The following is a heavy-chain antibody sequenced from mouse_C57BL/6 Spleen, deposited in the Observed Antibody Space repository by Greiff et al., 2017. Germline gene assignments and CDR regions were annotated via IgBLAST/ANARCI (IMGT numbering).Heavy chain of an antibody. D-gene: IGHD1-1*01. Sequence: EVKLMESGEGLVKPGGSLKLSCAASGFTFSSYAMSWVRQTPEKRLEWVAYISSGGDYIYYADTVKGRFTISRDNARNTLYLQMSSLKSEDTAMYYCTRGITTVEGAWFAYWGQGTLVTVSA. J-gene: IGHJ3*01. CDR1: GFTFSSYA. V-gene: IGHV5-9-1*02. CDR3: TRGITTVEGAWFAY. CDR2: ISSGGDYI.